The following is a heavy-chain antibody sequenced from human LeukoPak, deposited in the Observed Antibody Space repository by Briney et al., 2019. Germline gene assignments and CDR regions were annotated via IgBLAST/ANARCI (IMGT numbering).Heavy chain of an antibody. D-gene: IGHD1-7*01. CDR1: GFTFSSYG. J-gene: IGHJ4*02. V-gene: IGHV3-33*01. CDR3: AGGGELELPY. CDR2: LWYDGSNK. Sequence: PGRSLRLSCAASGFTFSSYGMHWVRQAPGKGLEWVAVLWYDGSNKYYADSVKGRFTISRDNSKNTLYLQMNSLRAEDTAVYYCAGGGELELPYWGQGTLVTVSS.